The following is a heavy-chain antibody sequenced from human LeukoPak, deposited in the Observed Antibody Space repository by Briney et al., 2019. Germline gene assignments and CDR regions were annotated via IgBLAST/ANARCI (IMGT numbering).Heavy chain of an antibody. CDR2: INHSGST. D-gene: IGHD2-21*01. CDR1: GGSFSGYY. CDR3: ARGSKAYDY. J-gene: IGHJ4*02. V-gene: IGHV4-34*01. Sequence: PSETLSLTCAVYGGSFSGYYWSWIRQPPGKGLEWIGEINHSGSTNYNPSLKSRVTISVYTSKNQFSLKLSSVTAADTAVYYCARGSKAYDYWGQGTLVTVSS.